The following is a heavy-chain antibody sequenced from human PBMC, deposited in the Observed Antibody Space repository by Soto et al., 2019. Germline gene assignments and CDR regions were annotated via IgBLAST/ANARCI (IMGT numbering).Heavy chain of an antibody. V-gene: IGHV4-31*02. J-gene: IGHJ3*01. Sequence: WTWIRQPPGKGLEWIGYIRYSGGTYYNPSLKSRISISVDTSKKQFSLKLSSVTAADTAVYYCARDGNGYKTWGAFDVWGQGTMVTVSS. CDR3: ARDGNGYKTWGAFDV. CDR2: IRYSGGT. D-gene: IGHD5-12*01.